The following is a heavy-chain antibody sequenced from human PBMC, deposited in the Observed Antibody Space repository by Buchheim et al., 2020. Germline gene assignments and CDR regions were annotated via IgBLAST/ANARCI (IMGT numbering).Heavy chain of an antibody. D-gene: IGHD1-14*01. V-gene: IGHV5-10-1*01. Sequence: EVQLVQSGAEVKKPGESLRISCKGSGYSFTSYWISWVRQMPGKGLEWMGRIDPSDSYTNYSPSFQGHVTISADKFIRTAYPQWSSLKASDTAMYYCARHPRLTGGLMTTHDDYWGQGTL. CDR1: GYSFTSYW. CDR3: ARHPRLTGGLMTTHDDY. J-gene: IGHJ4*02. CDR2: IDPSDSYT.